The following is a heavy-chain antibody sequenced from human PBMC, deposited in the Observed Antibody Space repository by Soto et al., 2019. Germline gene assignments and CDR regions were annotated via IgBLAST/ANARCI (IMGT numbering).Heavy chain of an antibody. D-gene: IGHD3-16*01. Sequence: GGALRLSCAASGFTVSSNYMSWVRQAPGKGLEWVSVIFTGGSTDYADSVKGRFTMSRDNSKNTVYLQMNSLRAEDTALYFCVKEFKGAFDYWGQGSLVTVSS. J-gene: IGHJ4*02. CDR1: GFTVSSNY. V-gene: IGHV3-53*01. CDR3: VKEFKGAFDY. CDR2: IFTGGST.